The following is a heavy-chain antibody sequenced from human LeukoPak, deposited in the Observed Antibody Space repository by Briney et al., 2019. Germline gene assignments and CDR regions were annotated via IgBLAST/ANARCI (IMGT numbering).Heavy chain of an antibody. D-gene: IGHD6-13*01. CDR1: GFTFSSYA. CDR3: AKGVGSSWLRSLGFDS. V-gene: IGHV3-23*01. CDR2: IRGSGDTS. J-gene: IGHJ4*02. Sequence: PGGSLRLSCAASGFTFSSYAVNWVRRAPGKGLEWVSAIRGSGDTSYYADSVKGRFTISRDNSKNTLYLQLNSLSAEDTAVYYCAKGVGSSWLRSLGFDSWGQGTLVTVSS.